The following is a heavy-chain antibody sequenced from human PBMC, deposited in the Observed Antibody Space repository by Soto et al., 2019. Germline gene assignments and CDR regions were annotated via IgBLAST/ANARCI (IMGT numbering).Heavy chain of an antibody. CDR1: GFTFSSYG. CDR3: ARPSAAGTYDYYYGMDV. J-gene: IGHJ6*02. Sequence: PGGSLRLSCAASGFTFSSYGMHWVRQAPGKGLVWVSRINSDGSSTSYADSVKGRFTISRDNAKNTLYLQMNSLRAEDAAVYYCARPSAAGTYDYYYGMDVWGQGTTVTVSS. D-gene: IGHD6-13*01. CDR2: INSDGSST. V-gene: IGHV3-74*01.